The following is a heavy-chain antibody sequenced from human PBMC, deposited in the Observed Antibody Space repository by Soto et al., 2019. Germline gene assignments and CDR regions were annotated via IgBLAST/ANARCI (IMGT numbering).Heavy chain of an antibody. J-gene: IGHJ4*02. CDR3: ARGPRSSPYFDY. D-gene: IGHD6-13*01. CDR2: IYPGDHET. Sequence: GESLKISCRCSGYTFSNFWIAWVRHLPGKGLGWMGIIYPGDHETRYSPSFHGKVTISADKSINTAYLQWSSLEASDSAFYYCARGPRSSPYFDYWGQGALVTVSS. CDR1: GYTFSNFW. V-gene: IGHV5-51*01.